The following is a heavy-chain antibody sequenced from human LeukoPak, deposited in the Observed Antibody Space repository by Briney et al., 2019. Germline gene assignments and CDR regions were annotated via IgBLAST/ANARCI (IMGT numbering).Heavy chain of an antibody. Sequence: QPGGSLRLSCAASGFTFSSYWMSWVRQAPGKGLEWVANIKQDGSEKYYVDSVKGRFTISRDNAKNSLYLQMNSLRAEDTAVYYCAREGGGYCSGGSCYHDYWGQGTLVTVSS. CDR1: GFTFSSYW. D-gene: IGHD2-15*01. CDR3: AREGGGYCSGGSCYHDY. J-gene: IGHJ4*02. CDR2: IKQDGSEK. V-gene: IGHV3-7*03.